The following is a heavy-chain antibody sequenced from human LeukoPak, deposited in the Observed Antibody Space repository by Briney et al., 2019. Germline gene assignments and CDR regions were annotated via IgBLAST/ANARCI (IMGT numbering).Heavy chain of an antibody. CDR3: ARITYYYDSSGYYARILDY. V-gene: IGHV3-21*01. Sequence: PGGSLRLSCAASGFTFSSYSMNWVRQAPGKGLEWVSSISSSSSYIYYADSVKGRFTISRDNAKNSLYLQMNSLRAEDTAVYYCARITYYYDSSGYYARILDYWGQGTLVTVSS. CDR2: ISSSSSYI. CDR1: GFTFSSYS. D-gene: IGHD3-22*01. J-gene: IGHJ4*02.